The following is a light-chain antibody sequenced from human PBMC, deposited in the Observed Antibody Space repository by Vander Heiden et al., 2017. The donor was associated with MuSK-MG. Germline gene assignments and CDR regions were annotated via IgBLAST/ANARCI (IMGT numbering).Light chain of an antibody. CDR2: TRS. J-gene: IGKJ4*02. V-gene: IGKV2-40*01. CDR3: RRWTTDPRT. Sequence: DIVMTQTPLSLPVAPGAPASISCRPSQSLLDSDDGNTYLDWYLQKPGQSPQLLIYTRSYRESGVPDRFSGSASGTDFTLRIRMVDAEDVRVYYSRRWTTDPRTFGEGTQVEIK. CDR1: QSLLDSDDGNTY.